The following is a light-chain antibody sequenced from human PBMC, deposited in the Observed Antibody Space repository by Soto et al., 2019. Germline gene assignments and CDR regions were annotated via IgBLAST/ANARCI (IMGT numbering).Light chain of an antibody. Sequence: IVLTQSPCALSLSPGERATLSCRASQSLSSSQLAWYQQKPGQAPRLLIHDASSRATGISDRFSASGSGTDFTLTISRLEPEDFAVYYCQQYGSSPKTFGQGTKVDIK. CDR3: QQYGSSPKT. CDR1: QSLSSSQ. J-gene: IGKJ1*01. V-gene: IGKV3-20*01. CDR2: DAS.